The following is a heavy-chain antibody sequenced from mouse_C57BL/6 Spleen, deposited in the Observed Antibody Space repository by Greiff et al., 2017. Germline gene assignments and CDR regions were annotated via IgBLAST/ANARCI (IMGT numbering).Heavy chain of an antibody. J-gene: IGHJ2*01. Sequence: EVQVVESGEGLVKPGGSLKLSCAASGFTFSSYAMSWVRQTPEKRLEWVAYISSGGDYIYYADTVKGRFTISRDNARNTLYLQISSLKSEDTAMYYCTRTGDSFFDYWGQGTTLTVSS. V-gene: IGHV5-9-1*02. CDR2: ISSGGDYI. CDR1: GFTFSSYA. D-gene: IGHD2-12*01. CDR3: TRTGDSFFDY.